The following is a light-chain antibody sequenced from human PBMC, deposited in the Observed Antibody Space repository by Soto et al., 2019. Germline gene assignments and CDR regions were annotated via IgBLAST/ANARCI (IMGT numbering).Light chain of an antibody. CDR2: EVN. CDR3: NSYTGWIYV. J-gene: IGLJ1*01. Sequence: QSALTQPPSASGSAGQSVTISCTGSSSDVGGYNYVSWYQHHPGKAPKLMIFEVNKRPSGVPDRFSGSKFGNTASLTVSGLQAEDEADYYCNSYTGWIYVFGTGTKVTV. CDR1: SSDVGGYNY. V-gene: IGLV2-8*01.